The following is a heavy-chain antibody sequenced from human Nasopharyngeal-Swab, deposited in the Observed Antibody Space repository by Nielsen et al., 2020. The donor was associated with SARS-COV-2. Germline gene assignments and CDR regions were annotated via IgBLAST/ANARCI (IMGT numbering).Heavy chain of an antibody. CDR2: IGTASDT. CDR1: GFTFSSYD. Sequence: GGSLRLSCAASGFTFSSYDMHWVRQATGKGLEWVSAIGTASDTYYPGSVKGRFTISRENAKNSLYLQMNSLRAGDTAVYYCARSRYSGYDFPYMDVWGKGTTVTVSS. V-gene: IGHV3-13*01. J-gene: IGHJ6*03. D-gene: IGHD5-12*01. CDR3: ARSRYSGYDFPYMDV.